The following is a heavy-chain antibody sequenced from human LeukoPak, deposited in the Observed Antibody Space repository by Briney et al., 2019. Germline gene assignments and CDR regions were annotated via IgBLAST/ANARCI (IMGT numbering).Heavy chain of an antibody. CDR3: ARDPYSGTYSDYYYYYMDV. CDR1: GFTFSSYA. Sequence: GGSLRLSCAASGFTFSSYAMSWVRQAPGKGLEWVSAISGSGGSTYYADSVKGRFTISRDNAKNSLFLQLNSLRAEDTAVYYCARDPYSGTYSDYYYYYMDVWGKGTTVTVSS. CDR2: ISGSGGST. J-gene: IGHJ6*03. D-gene: IGHD1-26*01. V-gene: IGHV3-23*01.